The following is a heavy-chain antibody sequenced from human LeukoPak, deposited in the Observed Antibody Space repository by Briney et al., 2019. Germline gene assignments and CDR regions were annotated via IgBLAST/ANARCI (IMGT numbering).Heavy chain of an antibody. D-gene: IGHD5-18*01. Sequence: GGSLRLSCAASGFTFNNYAMTWVRQTPGKGLEWVSGVSGSGTSTYYTDSVKGRFTISRDNSRNTLYLQLNSLRAEDTAVYYCAKARGYSYAIDFDHWGQGTLVTVSS. CDR3: AKARGYSYAIDFDH. CDR1: GFTFNNYA. CDR2: VSGSGTST. J-gene: IGHJ4*02. V-gene: IGHV3-23*01.